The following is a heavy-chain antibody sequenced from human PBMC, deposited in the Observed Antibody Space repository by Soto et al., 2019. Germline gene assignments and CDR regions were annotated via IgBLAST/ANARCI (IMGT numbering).Heavy chain of an antibody. CDR3: ARVRGYCSSTSCLNFDY. J-gene: IGHJ4*02. CDR2: IYYSGNI. Sequence: SETLSLTCSVSGGSINSYYWSWIRQSPGKGLEWIGFIYYSGNINYNPSLKSRVTMSVDTSKNQFSLKLSSVTAADTAVYYCARVRGYCSSTSCLNFDYWGQGTLVTVSS. D-gene: IGHD2-2*01. V-gene: IGHV4-59*01. CDR1: GGSINSYY.